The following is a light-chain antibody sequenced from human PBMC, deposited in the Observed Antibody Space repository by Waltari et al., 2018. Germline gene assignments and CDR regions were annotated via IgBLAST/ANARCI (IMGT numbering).Light chain of an antibody. J-gene: IGLJ3*02. V-gene: IGLV2-11*01. Sequence: QSALTQPRSVSGSPGQSVTISCRGTSTDVGGYNYVSWYQQHPGKAPKLMLYDVTKRPAGVPDRFSGSMSGNTASLTISGLQAEDEADYYCCSYAGSYTWVFGGGTKLTVL. CDR1: STDVGGYNY. CDR3: CSYAGSYTWV. CDR2: DVT.